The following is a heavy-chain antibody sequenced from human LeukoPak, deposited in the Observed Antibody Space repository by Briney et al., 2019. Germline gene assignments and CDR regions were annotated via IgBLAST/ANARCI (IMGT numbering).Heavy chain of an antibody. CDR1: GFTVSSNY. Sequence: GGSLRLSCAASGFTVSSNYMSWVRQAPGKGLEWVSVIYSGGSTYYADSVKGRFTISRDNSKNTLYLQMNSLRAEDTAVYYCARGLYYFDTSGYLYYWGQGTLVTVAS. CDR3: ARGLYYFDTSGYLYY. CDR2: IYSGGST. V-gene: IGHV3-53*01. J-gene: IGHJ4*02. D-gene: IGHD3-22*01.